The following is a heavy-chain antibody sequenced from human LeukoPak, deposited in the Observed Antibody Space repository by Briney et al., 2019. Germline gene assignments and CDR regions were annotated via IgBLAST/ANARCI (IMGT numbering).Heavy chain of an antibody. CDR2: IRYDGSNK. V-gene: IGHV3-30*02. J-gene: IGHJ4*02. Sequence: PGGSLRLSCAASGFTFSSYGMHWVRQAPGKGLEWVAFIRYDGSNKYYADSVKGRFTISRDNSKNTLYLQMNSLRAEDTAVYYCAKDLWDNSSGRYSFSDYWGQGTLVTVSS. D-gene: IGHD6-19*01. CDR3: AKDLWDNSSGRYSFSDY. CDR1: GFTFSSYG.